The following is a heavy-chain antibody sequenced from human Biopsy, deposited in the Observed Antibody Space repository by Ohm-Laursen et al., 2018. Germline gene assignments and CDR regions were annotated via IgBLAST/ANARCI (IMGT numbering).Heavy chain of an antibody. D-gene: IGHD3-3*01. CDR2: ISNSGTT. Sequence: TLSLTCTVSGGSISSYYWNWIRQPPGKGLQWIGSISNSGTTKSSPSLKSRVNISLHTSKNQLSLKLTSVTAADTAVYYCARLSTLFGVADFTDDWGQGTLVTVSS. J-gene: IGHJ4*02. CDR3: ARLSTLFGVADFTDD. CDR1: GGSISSYY. V-gene: IGHV4-59*08.